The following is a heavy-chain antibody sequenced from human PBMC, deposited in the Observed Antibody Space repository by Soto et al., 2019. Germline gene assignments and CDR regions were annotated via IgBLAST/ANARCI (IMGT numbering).Heavy chain of an antibody. D-gene: IGHD3-16*01. V-gene: IGHV3-30-3*01. CDR3: ARGRDYLGGDFDY. CDR2: ISDGGSNK. CDR1: GSTFSNYG. J-gene: IGHJ4*02. Sequence: GALRPSCAASGSTFSNYGMRGVRQAPGKGLKWVAVISDGGSNKYYADSVKGRFTISRDNSKNTLYLQMNSLRAEDTAVYYCARGRDYLGGDFDYWGQGTLVTVSS.